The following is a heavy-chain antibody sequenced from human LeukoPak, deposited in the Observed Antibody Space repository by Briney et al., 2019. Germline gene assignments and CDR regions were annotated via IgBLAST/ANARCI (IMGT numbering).Heavy chain of an antibody. D-gene: IGHD6-19*01. Sequence: GGSLRLSCAASGFSFSDYNMNWFRQAPGKGLEWVSSISSGSSYIYYADSVKGRFTISRDNAKNSLYLQMNSLRAEDTAVYYCARDREQWLVRRFDYWGQGTLVTVSS. J-gene: IGHJ4*02. CDR1: GFSFSDYN. V-gene: IGHV3-21*06. CDR3: ARDREQWLVRRFDY. CDR2: ISSGSSYI.